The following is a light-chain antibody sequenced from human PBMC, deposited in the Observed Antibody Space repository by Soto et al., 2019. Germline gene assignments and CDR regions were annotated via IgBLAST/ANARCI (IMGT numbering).Light chain of an antibody. CDR3: LQHDSFPYT. V-gene: IGKV1-17*01. CDR2: AAS. Sequence: DIQMTQSPSSLSASVGHTVTITCRASQDVRSDLGWYQHKPGKAPKRLIYAASRLQGGVPSRFSGSGSGTEFTITIGSLQPEDSATYYCLQHDSFPYTFGQGTRLEI. CDR1: QDVRSD. J-gene: IGKJ2*01.